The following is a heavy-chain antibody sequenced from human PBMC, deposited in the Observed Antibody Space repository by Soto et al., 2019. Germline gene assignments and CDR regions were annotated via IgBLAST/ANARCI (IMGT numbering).Heavy chain of an antibody. V-gene: IGHV4-4*02. CDR2: VYHSGTT. J-gene: IGHJ4*02. D-gene: IGHD2-21*01. CDR3: XXHVAVARTRGFDS. CDR1: GGSISDNW. Sequence: QVQLQESGPGLVKPSGTLSLTCAVSGGSISDNWWSWVRQPPGKGLEWIGEVYHSGTTYYNPSLKSRVTIXXXXXXXXXXXXXXXXXXXXXXXXXXXXHVAVARTRGFDSWGQGTLVTVSS.